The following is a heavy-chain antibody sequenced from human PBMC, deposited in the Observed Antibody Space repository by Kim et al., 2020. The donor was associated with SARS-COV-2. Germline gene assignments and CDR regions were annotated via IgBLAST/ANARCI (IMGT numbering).Heavy chain of an antibody. J-gene: IGHJ4*02. V-gene: IGHV3-73*01. D-gene: IGHD6-19*01. Sequence: GGSLRLSCAASGFTFSGSPMHWVRQASGKGLEWVGRIRSKANNDATAYAASVKGRFTISRDDSRNTAYLQMDSLKTEDTAVYYCTSFAGAIAVADGYWGQGTLVTVSS. CDR3: TSFAGAIAVADGY. CDR2: IRSKANNDAT. CDR1: GFTFSGSP.